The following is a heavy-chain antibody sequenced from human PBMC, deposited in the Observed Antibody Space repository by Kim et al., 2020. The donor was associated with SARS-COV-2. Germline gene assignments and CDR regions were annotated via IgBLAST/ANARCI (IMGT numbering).Heavy chain of an antibody. CDR1: GFTFSSYW. J-gene: IGHJ5*02. V-gene: IGHV3-7*01. D-gene: IGHD3-10*01. CDR3: ARDVIGPSMVRGVIISGYNWFDP. Sequence: RGSLRLSCAASGFTFSSYWMSWVRQAPGKGLEWVANIKQDGSEKYYVDSVKGRFTISRDNAKNSLYLQMNSLRAEDTAVYYCARDVIGPSMVRGVIISGYNWFDPWGQGTLVTVSS. CDR2: IKQDGSEK.